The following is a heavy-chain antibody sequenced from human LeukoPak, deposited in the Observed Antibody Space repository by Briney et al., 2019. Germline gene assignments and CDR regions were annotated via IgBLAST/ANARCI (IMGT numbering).Heavy chain of an antibody. CDR3: ARSYGDYDWYFDL. J-gene: IGHJ2*01. Sequence: GGSLRLSCAASGFTFSSYEMNWVRQAPGKGLEWVSYISSSGTTIYYADSVKGRFTISRDNAKNSLYLQMNGLRAEDTAVYYCARSYGDYDWYFDLWGHGTLVTVSS. V-gene: IGHV3-48*03. D-gene: IGHD4-17*01. CDR2: ISSSGTTI. CDR1: GFTFSSYE.